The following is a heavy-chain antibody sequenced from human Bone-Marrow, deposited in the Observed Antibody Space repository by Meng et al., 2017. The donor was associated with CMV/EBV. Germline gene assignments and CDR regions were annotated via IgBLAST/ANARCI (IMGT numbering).Heavy chain of an antibody. Sequence: SATLSLTCTVSGGSVSSGSYYWSWIRQPPGKGLEWIGYIYYSGSTNYNPSLKSRVTISVDTSKNQFSLKLSSVTAADTAVYYCARDPTIFGVVIKGGRGYYYGMDVWGQGTTVPVSS. CDR2: IYYSGST. J-gene: IGHJ6*02. D-gene: IGHD3-3*01. V-gene: IGHV4-61*01. CDR1: GGSVSSGSYY. CDR3: ARDPTIFGVVIKGGRGYYYGMDV.